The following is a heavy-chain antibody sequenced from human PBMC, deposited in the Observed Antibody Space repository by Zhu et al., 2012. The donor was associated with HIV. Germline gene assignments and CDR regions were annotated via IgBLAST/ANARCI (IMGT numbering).Heavy chain of an antibody. Sequence: QVQLQESGPGLVKPSQTLSLTCTVSSGSISSGDYYWSWIRQPPGKGLEWIGYIYYNGNTYYNPSLKSRLTISLDTSESQFSLKLTSVTAADTAVYYCARAGWIGGPTTRWGQGPWSPSPQ. V-gene: IGHV4-30-4*08. CDR2: IYYNGNT. CDR3: ARAGWIGGPTTR. J-gene: IGHJ1*01. CDR1: SGSISSGDYY. D-gene: IGHD1-26*01.